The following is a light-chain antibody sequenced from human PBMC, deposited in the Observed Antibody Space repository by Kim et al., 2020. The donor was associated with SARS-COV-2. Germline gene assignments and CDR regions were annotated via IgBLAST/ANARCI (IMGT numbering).Light chain of an antibody. J-gene: IGLJ3*02. Sequence: ASVKLTCTLSSGHSSNAIAWHQQQPEKGPRFLMRLNSDGSHTKGDGIPDRFSGSISGAERYLTISSLQSEDEADYYCQTWGTGNWVFGGGTKLTVL. CDR1: SGHSSNA. CDR2: LNSDGSH. CDR3: QTWGTGNWV. V-gene: IGLV4-69*01.